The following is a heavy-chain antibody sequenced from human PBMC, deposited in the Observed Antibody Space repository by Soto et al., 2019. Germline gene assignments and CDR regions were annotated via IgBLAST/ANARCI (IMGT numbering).Heavy chain of an antibody. CDR2: INAGNGNT. CDR3: ASKGKGSNYDYYGMDV. CDR1: GYTFTSYA. D-gene: IGHD2-15*01. V-gene: IGHV1-3*01. J-gene: IGHJ6*02. Sequence: ASVKVSCKVSGYTFTSYAMHWVRKAPGQRLEWMGWINAGNGNTKYSQKFQGRVTITRDTSASTAYMELSSLRSEDTAVYYCASKGKGSNYDYYGMDVWGQGTTVTVSS.